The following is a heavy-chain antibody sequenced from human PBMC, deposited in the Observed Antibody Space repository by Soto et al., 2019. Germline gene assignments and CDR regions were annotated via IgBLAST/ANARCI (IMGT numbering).Heavy chain of an antibody. J-gene: IGHJ4*02. V-gene: IGHV3-23*01. D-gene: IGHD6-13*01. CDR3: AKAGGAAGTVDYFDY. CDR2: ISGSGGST. CDR1: GSTFSNYA. Sequence: DVQLLESGGGLVQPGGSLRLSCAASGSTFSNYAINWVRQSPGKGLEWVSVISGSGGSTYYADSVKGRFTITRDNSKNTLYLQMNSLRAEDTAVYYCAKAGGAAGTVDYFDYWGQGTLVTVSS.